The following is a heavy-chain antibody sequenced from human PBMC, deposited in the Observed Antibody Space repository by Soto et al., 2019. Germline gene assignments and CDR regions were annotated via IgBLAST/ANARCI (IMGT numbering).Heavy chain of an antibody. J-gene: IGHJ6*02. CDR3: ARDSQATTMPYYYYYGMDV. D-gene: IGHD1-26*01. CDR1: GYTFTGYY. Sequence: ASVKVSCKASGYTFTGYYMHWVRQAPGQGLEWMGWINPNSGGTNYAQKFQGRVTMTRDTSISTAYMELSRLRSDDTAVYYCARDSQATTMPYYYYYGMDVWGQGTTVTASS. CDR2: INPNSGGT. V-gene: IGHV1-2*02.